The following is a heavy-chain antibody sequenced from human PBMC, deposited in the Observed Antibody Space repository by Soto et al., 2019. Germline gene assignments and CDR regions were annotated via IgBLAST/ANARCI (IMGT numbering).Heavy chain of an antibody. V-gene: IGHV3-23*01. CDR1: GFTFSNYA. J-gene: IGHJ4*02. Sequence: VQLLDSGGGLVQPGGSLRLSCAASGFTFSNYAMSWVRQAPGKGLEWVSGVGGSGDSTYYADSVKGRFTISRDNSKDTLYLQKNSLRAEDTAVYYCAKSPLGYCSGGSCYPPHYFDYWGQGTLVTVSS. D-gene: IGHD2-15*01. CDR3: AKSPLGYCSGGSCYPPHYFDY. CDR2: VGGSGDST.